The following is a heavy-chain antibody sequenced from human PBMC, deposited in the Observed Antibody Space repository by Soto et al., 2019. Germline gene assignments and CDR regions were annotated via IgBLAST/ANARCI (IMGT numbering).Heavy chain of an antibody. Sequence: EVQLLESGGGLVQPGGSLRLSCAASGFTFSSYAMNWVRQAPGKGLEWVSVISGSGGSTYYADSVKGRFTISRDNSTNTLYLKMNSLRAEDTAVYYCASRSSGWYFDYWGQGTLVTVSS. CDR1: GFTFSSYA. CDR3: ASRSSGWYFDY. D-gene: IGHD6-19*01. J-gene: IGHJ4*02. V-gene: IGHV3-23*01. CDR2: ISGSGGST.